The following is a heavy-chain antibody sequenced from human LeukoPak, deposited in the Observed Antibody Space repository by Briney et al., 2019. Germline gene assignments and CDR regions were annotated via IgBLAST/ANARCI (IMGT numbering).Heavy chain of an antibody. CDR3: ARGSGSGSLNWFDP. Sequence: SETLSLTCAVYGGSFSGYYWSWIRQPPGKGLEWIGEINHSGSTNYNPSLKSRVTISVDTSKNQFSLKLSSVTAADTAVYYCARGSGSGSLNWFDPWGQGTLVTVSS. J-gene: IGHJ5*02. CDR1: GGSFSGYY. V-gene: IGHV4-34*01. CDR2: INHSGST. D-gene: IGHD1-26*01.